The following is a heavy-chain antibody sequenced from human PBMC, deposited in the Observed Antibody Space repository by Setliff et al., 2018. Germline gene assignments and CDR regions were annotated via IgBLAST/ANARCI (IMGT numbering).Heavy chain of an antibody. CDR2: IYSSGNT. J-gene: IGHJ4*02. CDR1: GDSIINYY. V-gene: IGHV4-4*08. Sequence: TSETLSLTCTVSGDSIINYYWSWIRQPPGKGLEWIGDIYSSGNTNYNPSLKSRVTISVDTSKDQFSLNLTSVTAADTAVYYCAREGFYCTNGVCYRPFDYWGQGTLVTVS. CDR3: AREGFYCTNGVCYRPFDY. D-gene: IGHD2-8*01.